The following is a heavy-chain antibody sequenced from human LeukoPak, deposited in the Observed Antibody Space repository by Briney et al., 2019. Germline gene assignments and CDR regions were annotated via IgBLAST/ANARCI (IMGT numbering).Heavy chain of an antibody. CDR3: AKDPWGYYYDSSGYKPTQY. J-gene: IGHJ4*02. CDR1: GFTFSSYA. CDR2: ISGSGGST. D-gene: IGHD3-22*01. Sequence: GGSLRLSCAASGFTFSSYAMSWVRQAPGKGLEWVSAISGSGGSTYYADSVKGRFTISRDNSKNTLYLQMNSLRAEDTAVYYCAKDPWGYYYDSSGYKPTQYWGQGTLVTVSS. V-gene: IGHV3-23*01.